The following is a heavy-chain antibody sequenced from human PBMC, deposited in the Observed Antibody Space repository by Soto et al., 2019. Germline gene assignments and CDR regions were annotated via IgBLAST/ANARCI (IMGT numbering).Heavy chain of an antibody. V-gene: IGHV5-51*01. J-gene: IGHJ4*02. CDR1: GYSFTSYW. D-gene: IGHD3-22*01. CDR3: ASASGYDSSGYYYFDY. Sequence: GESLKISCKGSGYSFTSYWIGWVRQMPGKGLEWMGIIYPGDSDTRYSPSFQGQVTISADKSISTAYLQWSSLKASDTAMYYCASASGYDSSGYYYFDYWGQGTLFTVSS. CDR2: IYPGDSDT.